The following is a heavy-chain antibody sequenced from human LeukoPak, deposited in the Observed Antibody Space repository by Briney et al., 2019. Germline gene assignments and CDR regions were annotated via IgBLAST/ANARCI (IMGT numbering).Heavy chain of an antibody. D-gene: IGHD5-18*01. CDR3: ARDSGYSYGAVCFDY. Sequence: KPSETLSLTCTVSGGSISSYYWSWIRQPPGKGLGWIGYIYYSGSTNYNPSLKSRVTISVDTSKNQFSLKLSSVTAADTAVYYCARDSGYSYGAVCFDYWGQGTLVTVSS. CDR1: GGSISSYY. CDR2: IYYSGST. J-gene: IGHJ4*02. V-gene: IGHV4-59*01.